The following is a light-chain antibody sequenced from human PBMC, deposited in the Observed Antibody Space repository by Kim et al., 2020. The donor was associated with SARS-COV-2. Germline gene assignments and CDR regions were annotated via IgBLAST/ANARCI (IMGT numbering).Light chain of an antibody. V-gene: IGLV3-19*01. CDR2: GKN. CDR1: SLRSYY. CDR3: CSRDSNDNVV. Sequence: VALGQTVRITCQGDSLRSYYATWYQQKPGQAPIVVIYGKNNRPSGIPDRFSGSSSGNTASLTITGTQAGDEADYYCCSRDSNDNVVFGGGTQLTVL. J-gene: IGLJ2*01.